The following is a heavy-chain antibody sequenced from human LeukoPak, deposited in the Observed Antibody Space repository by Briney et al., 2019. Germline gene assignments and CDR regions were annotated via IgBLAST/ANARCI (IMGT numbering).Heavy chain of an antibody. Sequence: PGGSLRLSCAASGFTFSSYAMNWARQAPGKGLEWVSTIGSSGTSTFYADSVKGRFTISRDNSRDTLYLQMSRLRAEDTAVYYCDGGDNRWGQGTLVTVSS. CDR2: IGSSGTST. V-gene: IGHV3-23*01. CDR1: GFTFSSYA. CDR3: DGGDNR. D-gene: IGHD3-16*01. J-gene: IGHJ4*02.